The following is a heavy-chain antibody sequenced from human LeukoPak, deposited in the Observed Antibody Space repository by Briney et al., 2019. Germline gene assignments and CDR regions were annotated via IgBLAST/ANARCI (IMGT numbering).Heavy chain of an antibody. J-gene: IGHJ4*02. Sequence: PSETLSLTCAVSGYSISSGYYWGWIRQPPGKGLEWIGSIYHSGSTYYNPSLKSRVTISVGTSKNQFSLKLRSVTAADTAVYYCARRGGNIDYWGQGTRVTVSS. CDR2: IYHSGST. D-gene: IGHD2-15*01. CDR3: ARRGGNIDY. V-gene: IGHV4-38-2*01. CDR1: GYSISSGYY.